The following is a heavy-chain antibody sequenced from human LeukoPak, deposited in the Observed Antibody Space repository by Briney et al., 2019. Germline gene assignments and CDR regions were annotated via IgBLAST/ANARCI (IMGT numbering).Heavy chain of an antibody. CDR1: GFTFSHHG. CDR2: ISGSGGST. V-gene: IGHV3-23*01. Sequence: GGSLRLSCAASGFTFSHHGMSWVRQAPGKGLEWVSAISGSGGSTYYADSVKGRFTISRDNSKNTLYLQMNSLRAEDTAVYYCAKGGDGYNIGYWGQGTLVTVSS. J-gene: IGHJ4*02. CDR3: AKGGDGYNIGY. D-gene: IGHD5-24*01.